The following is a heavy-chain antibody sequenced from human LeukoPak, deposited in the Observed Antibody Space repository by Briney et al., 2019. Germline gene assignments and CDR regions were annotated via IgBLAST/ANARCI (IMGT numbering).Heavy chain of an antibody. V-gene: IGHV4-59*01. CDR2: IYYSGST. Sequence: SETLSFTCTVSGGSITSYYWSWIRRPPGKGLEWTGYIYYSGSTNYNPSLKSRVTISVDTSKNQFSLKLSSVTAADTAVYYCARTRRYSGYDLFDYWGQGTPVTVSS. CDR3: ARTRRYSGYDLFDY. J-gene: IGHJ4*02. CDR1: GGSITSYY. D-gene: IGHD5-12*01.